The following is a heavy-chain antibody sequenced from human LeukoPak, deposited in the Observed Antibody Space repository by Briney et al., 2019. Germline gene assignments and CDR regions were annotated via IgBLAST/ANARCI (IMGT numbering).Heavy chain of an antibody. CDR2: ISGSGSST. CDR1: GFTFSTYA. CDR3: AKDRVLRFLEWSHDAFDI. Sequence: KTGGSPRLSCAASGFTFSTYAMSGVRRAPGKGLEWVSGISGSGSSTFDAAFVKGRFTISRDNSKNTLYLQMNSLRAEDTAVYYCAKDRVLRFLEWSHDAFDIWGQGTMVTVSS. D-gene: IGHD3-3*01. V-gene: IGHV3-23*01. J-gene: IGHJ3*02.